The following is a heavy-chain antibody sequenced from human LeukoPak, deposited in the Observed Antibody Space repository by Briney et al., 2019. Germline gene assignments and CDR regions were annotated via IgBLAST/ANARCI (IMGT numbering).Heavy chain of an antibody. CDR3: ARIAVPGTGGRNYGMDV. Sequence: GESLKISCKGSGYNFTNYWIAWVRQMPGKGLEWMGIVYPGDSDTKYNPPFEGQVTLSADKSINTAYVQWGSLQASDSGMYYCARIAVPGTGGRNYGMDVWGQGTTVTVSS. J-gene: IGHJ6*02. CDR1: GYNFTNYW. CDR2: VYPGDSDT. V-gene: IGHV5-51*01. D-gene: IGHD6-19*01.